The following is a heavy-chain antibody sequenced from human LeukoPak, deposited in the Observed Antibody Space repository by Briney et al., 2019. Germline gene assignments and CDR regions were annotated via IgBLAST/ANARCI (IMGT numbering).Heavy chain of an antibody. D-gene: IGHD6-19*01. V-gene: IGHV4-59*01. J-gene: IGHJ4*02. CDR2: IYYSGST. CDR1: GGSISSYY. CDR3: ARIAVAGPADY. Sequence: SETLSLTCTVSGGSISSYYWSWIRQPPGKGLEWNGYIYYSGSTNYNPSLKSRVTISVDTSKNQFSLKLSSVTAADTAVYYCARIAVAGPADYWGQGTLVTVSS.